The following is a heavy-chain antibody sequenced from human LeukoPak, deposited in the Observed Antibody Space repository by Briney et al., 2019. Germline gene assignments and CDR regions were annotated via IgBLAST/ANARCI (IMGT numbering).Heavy chain of an antibody. Sequence: SQTLSLTCTVSGGSISSGGYYWSWIRQHPGKGLEWIGYIYYSGSTYYDPSLKSRVTISVDTSKNQFSLKLSSVTAADTAVYYCARDSSQRIFPYSSSWYDAFDIWGQGTMVTVSS. CDR1: GGSISSGGYY. V-gene: IGHV4-31*03. D-gene: IGHD6-13*01. CDR2: IYYSGST. J-gene: IGHJ3*02. CDR3: ARDSSQRIFPYSSSWYDAFDI.